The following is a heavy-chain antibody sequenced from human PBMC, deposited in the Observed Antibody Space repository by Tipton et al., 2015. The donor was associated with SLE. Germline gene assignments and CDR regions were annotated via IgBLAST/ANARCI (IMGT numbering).Heavy chain of an antibody. Sequence: TLSLTCAVYGGSFSGSYWSWIRLSPGKGLEWIGEVFPGGPTNYNPSLKSRVTISLDTSRNQFSLRLSSVTAADTAVYFWARWEVGYTTNWERFDCWGQGTLVTVSS. J-gene: IGHJ4*02. CDR1: GGSFSGSY. CDR2: VFPGGPT. D-gene: IGHD1-1*01. V-gene: IGHV4-34*12. CDR3: ARWEVGYTTNWERFDC.